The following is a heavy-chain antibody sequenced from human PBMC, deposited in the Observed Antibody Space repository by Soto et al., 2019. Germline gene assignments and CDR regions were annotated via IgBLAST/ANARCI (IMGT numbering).Heavy chain of an antibody. V-gene: IGHV4-31*03. CDR2: IHYSGDS. CDR1: GDSVSSNNYY. Sequence: SETLSLTCTVIGDSVSSNNYYWSWIRQRPGKGLEWIGYIHYSGDSYDNPSLTSRITMSMDVSKNQFSLNLRSVTAADTAIYYCARDVNDSSGSQGFDYWGQGTLVTV. D-gene: IGHD3-22*01. CDR3: ARDVNDSSGSQGFDY. J-gene: IGHJ4*02.